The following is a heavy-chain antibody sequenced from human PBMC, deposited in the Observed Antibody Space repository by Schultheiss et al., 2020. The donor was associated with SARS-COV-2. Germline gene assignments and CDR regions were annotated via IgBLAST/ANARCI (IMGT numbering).Heavy chain of an antibody. CDR3: TRGRWYGELPAY. Sequence: GGSLRLSCAASGFIFSDYAMSWVRQAPGKGLEWVGFIRGKASGGTTEYAASVRGRFTISRDDSKSIAYLQMNILETEDTAVYYCTRGRWYGELPAYWGQGTLVTVSS. D-gene: IGHD3-10*01. CDR1: GFIFSDYA. J-gene: IGHJ4*02. V-gene: IGHV3-49*04. CDR2: IRGKASGGTT.